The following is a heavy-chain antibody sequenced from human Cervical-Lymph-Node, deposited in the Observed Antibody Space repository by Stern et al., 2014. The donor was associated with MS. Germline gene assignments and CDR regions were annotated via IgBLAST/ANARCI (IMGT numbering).Heavy chain of an antibody. CDR1: GSTLTDFF. Sequence: MQLVQSGAEVKKPGASVKVSCKVSGSTLTDFFMHWVRQPPGKGLEWMGGFDPEDGETIYAQKFQGRVTMTEDTSTDTDYMELSSLRSDDTAVYYCATDYNYWGQGTLVTVSS. CDR3: ATDYNY. J-gene: IGHJ4*02. V-gene: IGHV1-24*01. CDR2: FDPEDGET. D-gene: IGHD3-10*01.